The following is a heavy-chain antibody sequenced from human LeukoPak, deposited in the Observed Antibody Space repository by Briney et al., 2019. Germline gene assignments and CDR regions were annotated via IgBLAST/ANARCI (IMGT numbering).Heavy chain of an antibody. V-gene: IGHV3-21*01. J-gene: IGHJ4*02. D-gene: IGHD3-22*01. CDR2: ISTTSTYI. Sequence: GGSLRLSCAASGFTFSTYTLNWVRQAPGKGLEWVSSISTTSTYIYYADSLKGRFTISRDNAKNSLYLQMNSLRADDTAVYYCARTNYYDSSGYFPPGCWGQGALVTVSS. CDR3: ARTNYYDSSGYFPPGC. CDR1: GFTFSTYT.